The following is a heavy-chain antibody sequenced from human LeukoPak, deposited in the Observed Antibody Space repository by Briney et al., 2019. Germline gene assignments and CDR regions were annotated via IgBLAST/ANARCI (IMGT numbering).Heavy chain of an antibody. CDR3: ATDTYSGSYRLDY. D-gene: IGHD1-26*01. J-gene: IGHJ4*02. Sequence: GGSLRLSCAASGFTFSDYYMSWIRQAPGKGLEWVSTISSSGSPIYYGDSVKGRFTISRDNAKNSLYLRMNSLRAEDTAVYYCATDTYSGSYRLDYWGQGTLVTVSS. CDR1: GFTFSDYY. CDR2: ISSSGSPI. V-gene: IGHV3-11*01.